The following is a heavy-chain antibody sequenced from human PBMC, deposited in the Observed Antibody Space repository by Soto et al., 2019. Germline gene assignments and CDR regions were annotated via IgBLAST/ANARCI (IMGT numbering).Heavy chain of an antibody. V-gene: IGHV3-7*01. Sequence: GGSLRLSCAASGFTFSSYWMSWVRQAPGKGLEWVANIKQDGSEKYYVDSVKGRFTISRDNAKNSLYLQMNSLRAEDTAVYYCARILGYCSGGSCYAPRAFDIWGQGTMVTVSS. CDR2: IKQDGSEK. CDR1: GFTFSSYW. J-gene: IGHJ3*02. D-gene: IGHD2-15*01. CDR3: ARILGYCSGGSCYAPRAFDI.